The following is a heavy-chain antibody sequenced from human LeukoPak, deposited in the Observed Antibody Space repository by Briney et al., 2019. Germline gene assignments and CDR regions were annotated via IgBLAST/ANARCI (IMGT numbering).Heavy chain of an antibody. V-gene: IGHV4-39*01. Sequence: PSETLSLTCTVSGGSISSSSYYWGGIRQPPGKGLEWIGIIYYSGSTYYNPSLKSRITISVDTSKNQFSLKLSSVTAADTAVYYCASKSGWLGNFDYWGQGTLVTVSS. CDR2: IYYSGST. CDR1: GGSISSSSYY. J-gene: IGHJ4*02. CDR3: ASKSGWLGNFDY. D-gene: IGHD6-19*01.